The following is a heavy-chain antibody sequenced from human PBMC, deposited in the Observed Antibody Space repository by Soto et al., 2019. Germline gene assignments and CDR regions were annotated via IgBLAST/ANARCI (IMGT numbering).Heavy chain of an antibody. CDR2: ISWNSGSI. CDR3: AILVAHCSSTSCYVAGDAFDI. CDR1: GFTFDDYA. D-gene: IGHD2-2*01. V-gene: IGHV3-9*01. Sequence: GGSLRLSCAASGFTFDDYAMHWVRQAPGKGLEGVSGISWNSGSIGYADSVKGRFTISRDNAKNSLYLQMNSLRAEDTALYYCAILVAHCSSTSCYVAGDAFDIWGQGTMVTVSS. J-gene: IGHJ3*02.